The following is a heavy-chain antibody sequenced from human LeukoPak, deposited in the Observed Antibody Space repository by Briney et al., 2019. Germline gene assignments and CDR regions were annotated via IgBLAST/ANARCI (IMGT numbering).Heavy chain of an antibody. V-gene: IGHV3-23*01. CDR1: GFTFGSYT. CDR2: ITGSSDST. J-gene: IGHJ4*01. Sequence: PGGSLRLSCAASGFTFGSYTMTWVRQAPGKELEWVSGITGSSDSTYYADSVKGRFTVSRDNSRNTLFLQMNSLRAEDTAVYYCAKKTSYCAGDCYPYYFDYWGHGTLVTVSS. CDR3: AKKTSYCAGDCYPYYFDY. D-gene: IGHD2-21*02.